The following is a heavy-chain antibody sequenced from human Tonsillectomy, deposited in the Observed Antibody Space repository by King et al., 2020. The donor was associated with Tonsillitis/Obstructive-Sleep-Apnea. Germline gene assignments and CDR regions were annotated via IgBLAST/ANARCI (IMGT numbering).Heavy chain of an antibody. CDR2: ISASGGST. Sequence: VQLVESGGGLVQPGGSLRLSCAASGFTFSSFAMSWVRQARGKGLVWVSAISASGGSTYYADSVKGRFTISRDNSKNTLYLHMHSLRADDTAVYYCAREPLWFEELVLNSDYWGQGTLVTVSS. J-gene: IGHJ4*02. D-gene: IGHD3-10*01. CDR3: AREPLWFEELVLNSDY. CDR1: GFTFSSFA. V-gene: IGHV3-23*04.